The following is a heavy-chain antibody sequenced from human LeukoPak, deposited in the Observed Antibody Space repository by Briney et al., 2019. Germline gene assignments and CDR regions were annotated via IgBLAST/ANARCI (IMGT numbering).Heavy chain of an antibody. CDR1: GFTFSSYG. J-gene: IGHJ3*02. D-gene: IGHD6-19*01. CDR2: IWYDGSNK. Sequence: GGSLRLSCAASGFTFSSYGMHWVRQAPGKGLEWVAVIWYDGSNKYYADSVKGRFTISRDNSKNTLYLQMNSLRAEDTAVYYCARDRRRIAVAGDAFDIWGQGTTVTVSS. V-gene: IGHV3-33*01. CDR3: ARDRRRIAVAGDAFDI.